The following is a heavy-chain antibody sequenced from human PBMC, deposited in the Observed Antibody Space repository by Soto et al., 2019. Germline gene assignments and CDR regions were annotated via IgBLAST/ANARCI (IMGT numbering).Heavy chain of an antibody. CDR2: INAGNDNT. J-gene: IGHJ6*02. V-gene: IGHV1-3*01. CDR1: GYTFTSYA. CDR3: ARALSPPYYGMDV. Sequence: ASVKVSCKASGYTFTSYAMHWVRQAPGQRLEWMGWINAGNDNTKYSQKFQGRVTITRDTSASTAYMELSSLRSEDTAVYYCARALSPPYYGMDVWGQGTTVTVSS.